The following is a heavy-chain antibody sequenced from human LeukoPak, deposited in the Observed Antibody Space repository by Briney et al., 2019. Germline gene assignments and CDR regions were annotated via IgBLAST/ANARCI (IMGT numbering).Heavy chain of an antibody. Sequence: ASVKVSCKASGYSFTSFGMNWVRQAPGQGLEWLGWINTNTGNPTYGQGFTGRFVFSMDTSVSTAYLQISSLKAEDTAVYYCARDYTVALGTTTYFQHWGQGTLVTVSS. CDR1: GYSFTSFG. V-gene: IGHV7-4-1*02. J-gene: IGHJ1*01. CDR2: INTNTGNP. D-gene: IGHD1-7*01. CDR3: ARDYTVALGTTTYFQH.